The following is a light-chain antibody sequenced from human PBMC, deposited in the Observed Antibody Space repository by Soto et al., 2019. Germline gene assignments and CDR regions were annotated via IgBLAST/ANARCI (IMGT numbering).Light chain of an antibody. CDR1: QSISTW. J-gene: IGKJ1*01. Sequence: DIQMTQSPSTLSASVGDRVTITCRASQSISTWLAWYQVKPGKAPKLLIFDASSLESGVPSRFSGRGSGTEFTLTISSLQPDDFATFYCQQYDTHSWTFGQGTKVEI. CDR2: DAS. CDR3: QQYDTHSWT. V-gene: IGKV1-5*01.